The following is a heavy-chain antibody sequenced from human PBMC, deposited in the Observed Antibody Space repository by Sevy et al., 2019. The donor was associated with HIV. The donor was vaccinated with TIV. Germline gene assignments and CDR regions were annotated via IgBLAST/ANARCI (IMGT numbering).Heavy chain of an antibody. J-gene: IGHJ4*02. CDR2: FSFGCGKI. CDR1: GFTFSKYS. Sequence: GASVRLSCAASGFTFSKYSMSWIRQTPGKGLEWVSTFSFGCGKINYADSVKGRFTISRDDSRNTFYLQMNSLRAEDTAIYYCAREGCTKPHDYWGQGTVVTVSS. CDR3: AREGCTKPHDY. D-gene: IGHD2-8*01. V-gene: IGHV3-23*01.